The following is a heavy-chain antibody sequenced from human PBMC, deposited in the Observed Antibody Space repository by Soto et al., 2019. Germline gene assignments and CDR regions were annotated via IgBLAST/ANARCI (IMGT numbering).Heavy chain of an antibody. V-gene: IGHV4-34*01. CDR1: GGSFSGYY. D-gene: IGHD3-9*01. Sequence: QVKLQQWGAGPLRPLETLSLTCGVPGGSFSGYYWAWIRQSPGKGLEWIGEINDPGSINYNPSLKSRVSISVDTSKNHYSLNLRSVTAADTAVYYCARESHDILTGPPWVWYFDLWGRGTLVTVSS. CDR3: ARESHDILTGPPWVWYFDL. J-gene: IGHJ2*01. CDR2: INDPGSI.